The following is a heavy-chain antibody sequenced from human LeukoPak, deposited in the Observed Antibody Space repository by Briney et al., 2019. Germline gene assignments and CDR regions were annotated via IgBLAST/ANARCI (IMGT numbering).Heavy chain of an antibody. J-gene: IGHJ4*02. V-gene: IGHV3-30*03. D-gene: IGHD3-22*01. Sequence: GGSLRLSCAASGFTFSSYGMHWVRQAPGKGLEWVAVISYDGSNKYYADSVKGRFTISRDNSKNTLYLQMNSLRAEDTAVYYCARGKYYYDSTPFGYWGQGTLVTVSS. CDR2: ISYDGSNK. CDR1: GFTFSSYG. CDR3: ARGKYYYDSTPFGY.